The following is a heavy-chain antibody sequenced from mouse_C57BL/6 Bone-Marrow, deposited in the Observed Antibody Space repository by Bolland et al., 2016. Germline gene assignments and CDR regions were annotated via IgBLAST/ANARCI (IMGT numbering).Heavy chain of an antibody. CDR3: ARWDYYGSSYVGY. J-gene: IGHJ3*01. Sequence: TKYNQKFKDKATLTADKSSSTAYMQLSSLTSEDSAVYYCARWDYYGSSYVGYWGQGTLV. V-gene: IGHV1-4*01. D-gene: IGHD1-1*01. CDR2: T.